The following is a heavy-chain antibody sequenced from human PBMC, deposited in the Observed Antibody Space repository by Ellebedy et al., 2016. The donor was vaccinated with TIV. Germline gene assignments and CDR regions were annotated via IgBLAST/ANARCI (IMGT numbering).Heavy chain of an antibody. CDR1: GFTFSSYA. Sequence: GESLKISXAASGFTFSSYAMSWVRQAPGKGLEWVSAISGSGGSTYYADSVKGRFTISRDNSKNTLYLQMNSLRAEDTAVYYCAKTYSSGWYRTGNWFDPWGQGTLVTVSS. CDR2: ISGSGGST. CDR3: AKTYSSGWYRTGNWFDP. V-gene: IGHV3-23*01. D-gene: IGHD6-19*01. J-gene: IGHJ5*02.